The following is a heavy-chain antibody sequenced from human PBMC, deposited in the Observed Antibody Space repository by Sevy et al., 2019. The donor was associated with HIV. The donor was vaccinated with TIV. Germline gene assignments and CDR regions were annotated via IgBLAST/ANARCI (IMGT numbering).Heavy chain of an antibody. CDR3: ARDAGDSVNWYPRFDP. Sequence: GGSLRLSCAASAFTFSTYAMHWVRQAPGKGLEWVAVISYDGSHKYYADSVKGRFTISRDDSKSSLYLQMNTLRANDTAVYYCARDAGDSVNWYPRFDPWGQGTLVTVSS. CDR1: AFTFSTYA. D-gene: IGHD1-1*01. J-gene: IGHJ5*02. V-gene: IGHV3-30*03. CDR2: ISYDGSHK.